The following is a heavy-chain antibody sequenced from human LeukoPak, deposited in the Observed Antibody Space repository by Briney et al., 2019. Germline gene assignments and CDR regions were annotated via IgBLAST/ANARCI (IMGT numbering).Heavy chain of an antibody. CDR3: ARRSGRDSYPQAYYYMDV. Sequence: SETLSLTCTVSGGSISSYYWSWIRQPPGKGLEWIGYIYTSGSTNYNPSLKSRVTISVDTSKNQFSLKLSSVTAADTAVYYCARRSGRDSYPQAYYYMDVWGKGTTVTVSS. CDR2: IYTSGST. V-gene: IGHV4-4*09. J-gene: IGHJ6*03. D-gene: IGHD5-24*01. CDR1: GGSISSYY.